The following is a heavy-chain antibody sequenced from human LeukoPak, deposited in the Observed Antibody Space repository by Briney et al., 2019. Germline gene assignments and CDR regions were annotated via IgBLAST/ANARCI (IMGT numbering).Heavy chain of an antibody. CDR3: AKDAWRYCSSTSCYYYDY. J-gene: IGHJ4*02. D-gene: IGHD2-2*01. CDR1: GFTFSSYG. V-gene: IGHV3-30*02. CDR2: IRYDGSNK. Sequence: PGGSLRLSCAASGFTFSSYGMHWVRQAPGKGLEWVAFIRYDGSNKYYADSVKGRFTISRDNSKNTLYLQMNSLRAEDTAVYYCAKDAWRYCSSTSCYYYDYWGQGTLVTASS.